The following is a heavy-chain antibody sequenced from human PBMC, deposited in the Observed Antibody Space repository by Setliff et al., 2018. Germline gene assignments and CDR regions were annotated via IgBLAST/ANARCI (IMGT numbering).Heavy chain of an antibody. V-gene: IGHV3-11*01. CDR1: GFTFSDYY. J-gene: IGHJ4*02. CDR3: ATKAVAGT. CDR2: ISSSGSLI. Sequence: PGGSLRLSCAASGFTFSDYYMSWIRQTPGKGLEWVAYISSSGSLIYYPDSVKGRCTISRDNAKKSVDLQMNSLRAEDTAVYYCATKAVAGTGGQGTLVTVSS. D-gene: IGHD6-19*01.